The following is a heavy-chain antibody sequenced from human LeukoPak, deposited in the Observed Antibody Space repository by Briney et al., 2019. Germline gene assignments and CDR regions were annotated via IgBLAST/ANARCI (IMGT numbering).Heavy chain of an antibody. CDR3: AKGIYSSGWSYFDY. V-gene: IGHV3-23*01. Sequence: GGSLRLSCAASGFTFSNSAVSWVRQAPGKGLRWVSTLSGSGITTYYADSVKGRFTTSRDNSKNTLYLQMNSLRAEDTAVYYCAKGIYSSGWSYFDYWGHGTLVTVSS. D-gene: IGHD6-19*01. CDR2: LSGSGITT. CDR1: GFTFSNSA. J-gene: IGHJ4*01.